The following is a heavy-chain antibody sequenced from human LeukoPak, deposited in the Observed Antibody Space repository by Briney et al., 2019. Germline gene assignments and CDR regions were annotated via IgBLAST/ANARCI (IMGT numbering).Heavy chain of an antibody. CDR1: GYTLTELS. Sequence: ASVKVSCKVFGYTLTELSMHWVRQAPGKGLEWMGGFDPEDGETIYAQKFQGRVTMTEDTSTDTAYMELSSLRSEDTAVYYCATAYCSGGSCYRYYFDYWGQGTLVTVSS. J-gene: IGHJ4*02. V-gene: IGHV1-24*01. CDR2: FDPEDGET. CDR3: ATAYCSGGSCYRYYFDY. D-gene: IGHD2-15*01.